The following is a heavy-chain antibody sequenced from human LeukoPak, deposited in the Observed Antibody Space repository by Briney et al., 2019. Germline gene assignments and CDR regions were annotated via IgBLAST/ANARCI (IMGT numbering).Heavy chain of an antibody. CDR2: IRYDGSNK. V-gene: IGHV3-30*02. CDR3: VKEGELRILWFGELLYPFDY. Sequence: GGSLRLSCAASGFTFSSYGVHWVRHAPGKGLEGVAFIRYDGSNKYYADSVKGRFTISRDNSKDTLYLHVNSLRAEDTAVYYCVKEGELRILWFGELLYPFDYWGQGTLVTVSS. CDR1: GFTFSSYG. D-gene: IGHD3-10*01. J-gene: IGHJ4*02.